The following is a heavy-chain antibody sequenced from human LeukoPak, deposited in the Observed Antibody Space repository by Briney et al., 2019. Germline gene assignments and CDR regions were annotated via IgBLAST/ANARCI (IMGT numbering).Heavy chain of an antibody. D-gene: IGHD6-6*01. V-gene: IGHV1-58*02. J-gene: IGHJ6*02. CDR2: IVVGSGNT. Sequence: SVTVSCKASGFTFTSSTMQWVRQARGQRLEWIGWIVVGSGNTHYAQKFQERVTITRDMSTSTAYMELSSLRSEDTAVYYCAAVRSSYYYYGMDVWGQGTTVTVSS. CDR1: GFTFTSST. CDR3: AAVRSSYYYYGMDV.